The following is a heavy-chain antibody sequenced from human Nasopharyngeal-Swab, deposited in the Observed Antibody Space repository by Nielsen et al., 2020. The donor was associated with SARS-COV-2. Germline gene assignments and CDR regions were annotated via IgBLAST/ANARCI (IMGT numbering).Heavy chain of an antibody. CDR3: ARVDGYSYGYYYYYYGMDV. CDR1: GFTFNNYN. CDR2: ISSSSSYI. Sequence: GGSLRLSCAASGFTFNNYNFNWVRQAPGKGLEWVSSISSSSSYIYYADSVKRRFTISRDNAKNSLYLQMNSLRAEDTAVYYCARVDGYSYGYYYYYYGMDVWGQGTTVTVSS. J-gene: IGHJ6*02. D-gene: IGHD5-18*01. V-gene: IGHV3-21*01.